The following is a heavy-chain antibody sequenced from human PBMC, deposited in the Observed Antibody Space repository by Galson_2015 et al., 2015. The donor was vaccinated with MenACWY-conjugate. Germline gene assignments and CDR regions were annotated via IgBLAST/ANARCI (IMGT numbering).Heavy chain of an antibody. CDR2: IYPGDSDT. D-gene: IGHD1-1*01. Sequence: QSGAEVKKPGESLKISCRGSGYSFSSYWIGWVRQMPGKGPEWMGIIYPGDSDTRYSPSFKGQVTISADKSVSTAYLQWSSLQASDTAIYYCARRGETMEYFDNWGQGTLVTVSS. V-gene: IGHV5-51*01. J-gene: IGHJ4*02. CDR3: ARRGETMEYFDN. CDR1: GYSFSSYW.